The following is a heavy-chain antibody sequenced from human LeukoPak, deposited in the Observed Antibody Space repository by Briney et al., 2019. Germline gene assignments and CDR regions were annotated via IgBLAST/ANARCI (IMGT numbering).Heavy chain of an antibody. V-gene: IGHV4-61*02. CDR3: ARGLLEYSTIFDY. J-gene: IGHJ4*02. CDR1: GDSISSGTYY. Sequence: SQTLSLTCTVSGDSISSGTYYWSWIRQPAGKGLEWIGRIYTSGSTTNNPSLKSRVTISVDTSKNQFSLKLSSVTAADTAVYYCARGLLEYSTIFDYWGQGTLVTVSS. CDR2: IYTSGST. D-gene: IGHD2-15*01.